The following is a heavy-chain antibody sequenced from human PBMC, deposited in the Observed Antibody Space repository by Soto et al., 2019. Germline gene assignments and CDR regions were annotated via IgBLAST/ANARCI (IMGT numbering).Heavy chain of an antibody. V-gene: IGHV1-3*01. CDR1: GYTLTSYG. Sequence: ASVKVSCKASGYTLTSYGSSWVRQAPGQGLEWMGWINAGNGNTKYSQKFQGRVTITRDTSASTAYMELSSLRSEDTAGYYCAREFPLWFDPWGQETLVTVS. CDR3: AREFPLWFDP. J-gene: IGHJ5*02. CDR2: INAGNGNT.